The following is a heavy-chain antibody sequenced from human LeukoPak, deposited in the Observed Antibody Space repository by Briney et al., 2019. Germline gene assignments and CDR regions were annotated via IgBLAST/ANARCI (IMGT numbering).Heavy chain of an antibody. V-gene: IGHV1-18*01. CDR1: GYTFTSYG. Sequence: ASVKVSCKASGYTFTSYGITWVRQAPGQGLEWMGWISAYNGNTNYAQKLQGRVTMTTDTSTSTAYMELRSLRSDDTAVYYCARAGYDLWSGYYGYWGQGTLVPVSS. CDR3: ARAGYDLWSGYYGY. J-gene: IGHJ4*02. D-gene: IGHD3-3*01. CDR2: ISAYNGNT.